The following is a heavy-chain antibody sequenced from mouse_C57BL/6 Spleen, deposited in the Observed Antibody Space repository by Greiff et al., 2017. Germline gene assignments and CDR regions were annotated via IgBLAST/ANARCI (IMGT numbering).Heavy chain of an antibody. V-gene: IGHV10-1*01. D-gene: IGHD1-1*01. CDR3: VRQNYYGSTWYFDV. CDR1: GFSFNTYA. J-gene: IGHJ1*03. CDR2: IRSKSNNYAT. Sequence: EVNVVESGGGLVQPKGSLKLSCAASGFSFNTYAMNWVRQAPGKGLEWVARIRSKSNNYATYYADSVKDRFTISRDDSESMLYLQMNNLKTEDTAMYYCVRQNYYGSTWYFDVWGTGTTVTVSS.